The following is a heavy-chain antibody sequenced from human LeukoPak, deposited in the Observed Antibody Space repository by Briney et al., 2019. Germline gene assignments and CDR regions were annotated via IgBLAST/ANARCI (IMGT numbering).Heavy chain of an antibody. D-gene: IGHD3-22*01. CDR2: IYYSGST. CDR1: GGSISSYY. CDR3: AGLVGRYSSGLYYYYFDY. Sequence: SETLSLTCTVSGGSISSYYWSWIRQPPGKGLERIGYIYYSGSTNYNPSLKSRVTISVDTSKNQFSLKLSSVTAADTAVYYCAGLVGRYSSGLYYYYFDYWGQGTLVTVSS. V-gene: IGHV4-59*01. J-gene: IGHJ4*02.